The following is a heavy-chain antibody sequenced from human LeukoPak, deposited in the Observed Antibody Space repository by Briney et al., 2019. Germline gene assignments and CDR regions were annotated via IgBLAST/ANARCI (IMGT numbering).Heavy chain of an antibody. V-gene: IGHV3-33*01. Sequence: GGSLRLSCAASGFTFSSYGMHWVRQAPGKGLEWVAVIWYDGSNKYYADSVKGRFTISRDNSKNTLYLQMNSLRAEDTAVYYCAGSSVGSGDDAFGIWGQGTMVTVSS. CDR1: GFTFSSYG. CDR2: IWYDGSNK. CDR3: AGSSVGSGDDAFGI. J-gene: IGHJ3*02. D-gene: IGHD3-10*01.